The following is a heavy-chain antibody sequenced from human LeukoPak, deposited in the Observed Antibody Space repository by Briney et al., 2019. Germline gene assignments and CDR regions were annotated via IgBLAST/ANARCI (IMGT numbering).Heavy chain of an antibody. J-gene: IGHJ1*01. V-gene: IGHV3-30-3*01. CDR3: ARAYSDNGGYFQQ. CDR2: ISYDGSNK. CDR1: GFTFSSYA. Sequence: PGGSLRLSCAASGFTFSSYAMHWVRQAPGKGLEWVAVISYDGSNKYYADSVKGRFTISRDNSKNTVFLQMESLRRDDSAVYFCARAYSDNGGYFQQWGQGTLVTVSS. D-gene: IGHD4-17*01.